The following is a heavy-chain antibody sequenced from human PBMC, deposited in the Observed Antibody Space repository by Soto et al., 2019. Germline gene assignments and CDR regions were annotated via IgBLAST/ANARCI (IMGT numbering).Heavy chain of an antibody. Sequence: EVQLLESGGGLVLPGGSLRLSCAASGFIFSDYSMSWVRQAPGKGLAWVSGISGRGGSTYYAGSVKGRFTISRDSSRNTLFLQMNSLRAEDTALYFCARSSGDTWEQHYFDYWSQGTLVPVSS. D-gene: IGHD1-1*01. CDR1: GFIFSDYS. V-gene: IGHV3-23*01. CDR3: ARSSGDTWEQHYFDY. J-gene: IGHJ4*02. CDR2: ISGRGGST.